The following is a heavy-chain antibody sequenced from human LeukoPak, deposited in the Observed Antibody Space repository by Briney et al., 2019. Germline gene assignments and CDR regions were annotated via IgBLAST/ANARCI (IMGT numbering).Heavy chain of an antibody. CDR1: GGSFSGYY. CDR2: IYYSGST. D-gene: IGHD1-1*01. V-gene: IGHV4-34*01. J-gene: IGHJ3*02. CDR3: ARRNDQTDAFDI. Sequence: SETLSLTCAVYGGSFSGYYWSWIRQPPGKGLEWIGSIYYSGSTYYNPSLKSRVTISVDTSKNQFSLKLSSVTAADTAVYYCARRNDQTDAFDIWGQGTMVTVSS.